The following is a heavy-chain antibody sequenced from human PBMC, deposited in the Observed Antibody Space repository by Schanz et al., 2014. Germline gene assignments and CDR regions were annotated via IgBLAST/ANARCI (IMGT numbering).Heavy chain of an antibody. CDR2: ISASGGTT. CDR1: GFTFSAYA. D-gene: IGHD4-17*01. CDR3: ARKMKSGVYGGKGHDSLDI. Sequence: EVQLVESGGGLVQPGGSLRLSCAASGFTFSAYAMTWVRQIPGKGLEWVSAISASGGTTYYADSVKGRFTISRDNSKNTLNLQMNSLRAEDTAVYYSARKMKSGVYGGKGHDSLDIWGQGTMVTVSS. V-gene: IGHV3-23*04. J-gene: IGHJ3*02.